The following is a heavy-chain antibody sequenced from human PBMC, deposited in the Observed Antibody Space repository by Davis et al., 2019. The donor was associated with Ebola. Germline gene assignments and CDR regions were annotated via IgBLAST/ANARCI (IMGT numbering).Heavy chain of an antibody. Sequence: SVKVSCKASGYTFISYGISWVRQAPGQGLEWMGGIIPILGIANYAQKFQGRVTITADKSTSTAYMELSSLRSEDTAVYYCAGGNYDSSGCIDYWGRGTLVTVSS. V-gene: IGHV1-69*10. D-gene: IGHD3-22*01. CDR1: GYTFISYG. J-gene: IGHJ4*02. CDR3: AGGNYDSSGCIDY. CDR2: IIPILGIA.